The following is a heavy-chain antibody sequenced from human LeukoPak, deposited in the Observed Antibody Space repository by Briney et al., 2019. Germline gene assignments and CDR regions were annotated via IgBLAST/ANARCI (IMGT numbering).Heavy chain of an antibody. CDR1: GFIFSSYW. CDR3: AREVLYGDSVGFDY. J-gene: IGHJ4*02. V-gene: IGHV3-74*01. Sequence: PGGSLRLSCAASGFIFSSYWIHWVRLPPGKGLVWVSRINSDGSSTIYADSVKGRFTISRDNAENTVYPQMNSLRAEDTAVYYCAREVLYGDSVGFDYWGQGTLVTVSS. CDR2: INSDGSST. D-gene: IGHD4-17*01.